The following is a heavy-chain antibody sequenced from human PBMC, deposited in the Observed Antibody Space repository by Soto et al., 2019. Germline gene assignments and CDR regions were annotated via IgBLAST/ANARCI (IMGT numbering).Heavy chain of an antibody. CDR3: ARDVVPTYDF. V-gene: IGHV1-18*04. CDR1: GYSFSTYN. J-gene: IGHJ4*02. CDR2: VSTYNGDT. D-gene: IGHD1-1*01. Sequence: QVQLVQSGPEVRKPGASVRVSCKAYGYSFSTYNLFWVRQAPGQGLQWMGWVSTYNGDTTYAQKFQGRVFMTTDTSTSTAYMELMGLTSDDTAVYYFARDVVPTYDFWGQGTLVTVSS.